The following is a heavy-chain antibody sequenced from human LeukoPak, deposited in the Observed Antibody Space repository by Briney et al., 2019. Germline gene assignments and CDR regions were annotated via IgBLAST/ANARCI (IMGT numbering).Heavy chain of an antibody. CDR2: IYYSGST. CDR3: ARQGDYGDYELLFDY. Sequence: PETLSLTCTVSGGSISSYYWSWIRQPPGKGLEWIGYIYYSGSTNYNPSLKSRVTISVDTTKNQFSLKLSSVTAADTAVYYCARQGDYGDYELLFDYWGQGTLVTVSS. D-gene: IGHD4-17*01. J-gene: IGHJ4*02. V-gene: IGHV4-59*08. CDR1: GGSISSYY.